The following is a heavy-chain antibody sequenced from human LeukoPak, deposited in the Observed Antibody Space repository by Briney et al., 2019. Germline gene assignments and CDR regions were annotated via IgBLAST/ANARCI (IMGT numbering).Heavy chain of an antibody. D-gene: IGHD2-2*01. J-gene: IGHJ4*02. V-gene: IGHV1-2*02. Sequence: GASVKVSCKASGYTFTDYYLHWVRQAPGQGLEWMGWINPNSGGTNYAQTFQGRVTMTRDTSITTAYLELSRLRSDDTAVYYCARIGSSHYFDFWGRGTLVTVPS. CDR2: INPNSGGT. CDR3: ARIGSSHYFDF. CDR1: GYTFTDYY.